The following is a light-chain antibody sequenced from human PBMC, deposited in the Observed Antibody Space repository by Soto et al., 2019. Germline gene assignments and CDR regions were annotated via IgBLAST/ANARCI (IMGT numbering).Light chain of an antibody. J-gene: IGLJ1*01. CDR3: RSYTSSSTLNV. V-gene: IGLV2-14*01. CDR1: SSDVGGYNY. Sequence: QSVLTQPASVSGSPGQSITISCTGTSSDVGGYNYVSWYQQHPGKDPKLMIYEVSNRPSGVSNLFSGYKSGNTASLTISGLLAEDEADYCCRSYTSSSTLNVFGTGTKLTVL. CDR2: EVS.